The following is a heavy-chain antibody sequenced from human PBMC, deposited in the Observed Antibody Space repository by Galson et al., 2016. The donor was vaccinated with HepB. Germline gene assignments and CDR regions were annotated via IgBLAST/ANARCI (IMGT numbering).Heavy chain of an antibody. CDR3: AREKTATLDY. CDR1: GLTFSSYS. Sequence: SLRLSCAASGLTFSSYSMNWVRRAPGKGLEWVSYISSASSAIYYADSVKGRFTISRDNAKNSLYLQMNSLRDEDTAVYYCAREKTATLDYWGQGTLVTVSS. D-gene: IGHD5-18*01. J-gene: IGHJ4*02. V-gene: IGHV3-48*02. CDR2: ISSASSAI.